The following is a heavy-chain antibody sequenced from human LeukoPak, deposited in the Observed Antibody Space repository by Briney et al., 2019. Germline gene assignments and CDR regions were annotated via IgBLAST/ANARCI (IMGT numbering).Heavy chain of an antibody. J-gene: IGHJ4*02. V-gene: IGHV3-48*03. D-gene: IGHD6-13*01. CDR3: RGAAAGTLFDY. CDR2: ISGSGSTT. CDR1: GFTFSNYE. Sequence: GGSLRLSCAASGFTFSNYEMNWVRQAPGKGLGWVSYISGSGSTTYYADSVQGRFTISRDNAKNSLYLEMNSLRAEDTAVYYCRGAAAGTLFDYWGQGTLVTVSS.